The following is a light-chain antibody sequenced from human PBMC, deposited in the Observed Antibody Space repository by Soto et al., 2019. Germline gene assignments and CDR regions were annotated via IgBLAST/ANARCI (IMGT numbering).Light chain of an antibody. V-gene: IGKV1-33*01. CDR3: QQYDNLHLT. J-gene: IGKJ4*01. CDR1: QDISNY. CDR2: DAS. Sequence: DIQMTQSPSSLSASVGDRVTITCQASQDISNYLHWYQQKPGKAPKLLIYDASNLETGVPSRFSGSGSGTDFTFTIISLQPEDIATYYCQQYDNLHLTFGGGTKVEIK.